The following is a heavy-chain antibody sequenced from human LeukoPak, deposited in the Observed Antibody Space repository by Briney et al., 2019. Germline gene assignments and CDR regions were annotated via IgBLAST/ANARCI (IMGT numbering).Heavy chain of an antibody. CDR2: ISYSGST. CDR3: ARHHGDSYGPYYFDY. Sequence: SETLSLTCTVSGGSISSYYWSWIRQPPGKGLEWIGYISYSGSTNYNPSLKSRVTISLDTSKNQFSLKVTSVTAADAAVYYCARHHGDSYGPYYFDYWGQGTLVTVSS. V-gene: IGHV4-59*08. J-gene: IGHJ4*02. CDR1: GGSISSYY. D-gene: IGHD5-18*01.